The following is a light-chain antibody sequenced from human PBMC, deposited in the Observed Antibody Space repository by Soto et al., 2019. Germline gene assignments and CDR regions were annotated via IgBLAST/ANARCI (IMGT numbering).Light chain of an antibody. CDR3: SSNGGSSTWV. CDR2: EGS. J-gene: IGLJ3*02. V-gene: IGLV2-23*01. CDR1: SSDVGTYNL. Sequence: QSALTQPPSVSGSPGQSITISFTGTSSDVGTYNLVSWYQQHPGTVPKPMIDEGSKRPSGVSSRFSGSKSGNTASLTISGLEDEDEAYYYGSSNGGSSTWVFGGGTKLTVL.